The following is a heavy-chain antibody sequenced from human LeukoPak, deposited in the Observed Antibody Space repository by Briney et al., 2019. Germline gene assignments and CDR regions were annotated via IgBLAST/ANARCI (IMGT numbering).Heavy chain of an antibody. V-gene: IGHV3-23*01. CDR3: VKGRPCDTCMPMDA. Sequence: GGSLRLSCAASGFRFTGYSMSWVRQAPGKGLEWVAGLGRSGEYTYYAASVKGRFTISRDNSKDTVSLQMNSLRAEDSAIYYCVKGRPCDTCMPMDAWGQGTTVTVSS. J-gene: IGHJ6*02. CDR1: GFRFTGYS. D-gene: IGHD2-2*01. CDR2: LGRSGEYT.